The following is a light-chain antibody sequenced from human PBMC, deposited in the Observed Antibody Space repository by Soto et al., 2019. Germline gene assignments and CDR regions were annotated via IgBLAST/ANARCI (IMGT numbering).Light chain of an antibody. Sequence: EIVMTQAPATLSVSPGETATLSCRASQSVSSNLAWYQQKTVQAPRLLIYGASTRATGITARFSGSGSGTEFTLTISSLQSEDFAVSYCQQYNNWPRPFGPGTKVAIK. J-gene: IGKJ3*01. CDR3: QQYNNWPRP. CDR1: QSVSSN. V-gene: IGKV3-15*01. CDR2: GAS.